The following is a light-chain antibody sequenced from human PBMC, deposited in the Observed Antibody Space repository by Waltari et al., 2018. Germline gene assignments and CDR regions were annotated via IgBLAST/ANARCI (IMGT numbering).Light chain of an antibody. Sequence: QSALTQPASVSGSPGPSLSISCYGTSRDVGFYNYVSWYQQHPGKDPKLMFYAVRERRYGVSNGVSTSDPRNTAPRTSSGLQAEQETDYDHNGYTGSSFWGFGGGTKVTVL. CDR1: SRDVGFYNY. CDR2: AVR. CDR3: NGYTGSSFWG. V-gene: IGLV2-14*01. J-gene: IGLJ3*02.